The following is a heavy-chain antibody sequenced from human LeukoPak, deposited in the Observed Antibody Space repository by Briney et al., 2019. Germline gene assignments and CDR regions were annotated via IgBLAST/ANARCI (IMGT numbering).Heavy chain of an antibody. CDR2: IYSGDSDT. CDR3: ARGITMATMYFDS. D-gene: IGHD5-24*01. J-gene: IGHJ4*02. Sequence: GESLKISCKGSGYSFTNYWIGWVRPMPGKGLEWMGIIYSGDSDTRYSPSFQGQVTISADKSINTAYLQWSSLKASDTAMYYCARGITMATMYFDSWGQGTLVTVSS. CDR1: GYSFTNYW. V-gene: IGHV5-51*01.